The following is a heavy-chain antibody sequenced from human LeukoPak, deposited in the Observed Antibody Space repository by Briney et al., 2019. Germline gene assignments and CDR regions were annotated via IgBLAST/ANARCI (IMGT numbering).Heavy chain of an antibody. CDR3: ARVHLDSSGYYSTFDY. D-gene: IGHD3-22*01. J-gene: IGHJ4*02. CDR2: IIPIFGTA. Sequence: ASVKVSCKASGYTFTSYAISWVRQAPGQGLEWMGGIIPIFGTANYAQKFQGRVTITADESTSTAYMELSSLRSEDTAVYYCARVHLDSSGYYSTFDYWGQGTLVTVSS. V-gene: IGHV1-69*13. CDR1: GYTFTSYA.